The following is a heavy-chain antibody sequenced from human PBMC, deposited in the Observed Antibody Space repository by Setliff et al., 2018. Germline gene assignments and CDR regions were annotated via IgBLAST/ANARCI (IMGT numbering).Heavy chain of an antibody. J-gene: IGHJ4*02. CDR2: IYWDDDK. D-gene: IGHD3-3*01. Sequence: SGPTLVNPTQTLTLTCTFSGFSLSTSGVGVGWIRQPPGKALEWLALIYWDDDKRYSPSLKSRLTITKDTSKNQVVLTMTNMDPVETATYYCARCITIFGVVIPNAFDYWGQGTLVTVS. V-gene: IGHV2-5*02. CDR3: ARCITIFGVVIPNAFDY. CDR1: GFSLSTSGVG.